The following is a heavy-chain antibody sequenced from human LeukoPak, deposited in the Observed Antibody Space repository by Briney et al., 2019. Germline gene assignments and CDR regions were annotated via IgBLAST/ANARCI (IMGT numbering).Heavy chain of an antibody. J-gene: IGHJ4*02. CDR2: IGTAGDT. V-gene: IGHV3-13*01. D-gene: IGHD1-26*01. Sequence: HPGGSLRLSCAASGFTFSSYDMHWVRQPTGKGLEWVSAIGTAGDTYYPGSVKGRFTISRENAKNSLYLQMNSLRAGDTAVYYCARVILNSGSYYDYWGQGTLVTVSS. CDR1: GFTFSSYD. CDR3: ARVILNSGSYYDY.